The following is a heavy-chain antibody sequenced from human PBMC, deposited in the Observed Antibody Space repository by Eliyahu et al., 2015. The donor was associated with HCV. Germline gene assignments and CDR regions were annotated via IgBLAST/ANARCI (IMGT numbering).Heavy chain of an antibody. CDR3: ARGRFSGFNSAFAF. V-gene: IGHV1-8*01. D-gene: IGHD1-26*01. Sequence: QVQLVQSGAEVKKSGASVQVSCXTSGYTFTGXEIHWVRQAAGQGIEWMGWMNPNSGNTGHAQKFQGRIIMTRDTSTSTAYMELSSLRSEDTAVYYCARGRFSGFNSAFAFWGQGSLVTVSS. CDR1: GYTFTGXE. CDR2: MNPNSGNT. J-gene: IGHJ4*02.